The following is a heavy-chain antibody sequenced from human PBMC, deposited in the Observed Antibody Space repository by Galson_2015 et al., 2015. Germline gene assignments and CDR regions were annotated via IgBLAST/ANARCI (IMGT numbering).Heavy chain of an antibody. CDR2: INAAGSGT. J-gene: IGHJ6*02. CDR3: ARTAYYNNMDA. Sequence: SLRLSCAASGFTFSNFGMHWVRQAPGKGLVWVSHINAAGSGTVYADSVKGRFTISRDNAKNTLYLEMNSLRAEDTAVYYCARTAYYNNMDAWGQATTVAVSS. V-gene: IGHV3-74*01. CDR1: GFTFSNFG.